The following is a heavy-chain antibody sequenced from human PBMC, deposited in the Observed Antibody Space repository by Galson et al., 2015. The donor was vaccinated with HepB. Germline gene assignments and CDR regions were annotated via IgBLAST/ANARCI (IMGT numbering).Heavy chain of an antibody. V-gene: IGHV4-34*01. CDR1: GGSFSGYY. D-gene: IGHD2-2*01. CDR2: INHSGST. J-gene: IGHJ4*02. Sequence: ETLSLTCAVYGGSFSGYYWSWIRQPPGKGLEWIGEINHSGSTNYNPSLKSRVTISVDTSKNQFSLKLSSVTAADTAVYYCARGLYCSSTSCPGFDYWGQGTLVTVSS. CDR3: ARGLYCSSTSCPGFDY.